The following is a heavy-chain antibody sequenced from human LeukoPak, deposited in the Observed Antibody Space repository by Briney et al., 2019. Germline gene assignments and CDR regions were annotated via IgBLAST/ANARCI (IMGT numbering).Heavy chain of an antibody. CDR3: ARAFYPGYYSYMAV. V-gene: IGHV4-39*01. CDR1: GDSISSSSSY. J-gene: IGHJ6*03. D-gene: IGHD3-3*02. CDR2: IYYSGST. Sequence: PSETLSLTCTVSGDSISSSSSYWGWIRQPPGEGLEWIGSIYYSGSTYYNTSLKSRVTISVDTSKNQFSLRLNSVTAADTAVYYCARAFYPGYYSYMAVWGKGTTVTVSS.